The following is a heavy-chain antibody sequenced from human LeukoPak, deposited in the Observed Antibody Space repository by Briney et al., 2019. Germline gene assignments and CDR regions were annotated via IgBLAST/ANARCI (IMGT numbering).Heavy chain of an antibody. CDR2: IKKDGSEK. CDR3: ARDLSGVAGYTYGRGIDY. D-gene: IGHD5-18*01. Sequence: GGTLRLSCAASGFTFSSYGMSWVRQAPGKGLEWVANIKKDGSEKYYVDSVKGRFTISRDNAKTSLYLQMNSLRAEDTAVYYCARDLSGVAGYTYGRGIDYWGQGTLVTVSS. J-gene: IGHJ4*02. V-gene: IGHV3-7*01. CDR1: GFTFSSYG.